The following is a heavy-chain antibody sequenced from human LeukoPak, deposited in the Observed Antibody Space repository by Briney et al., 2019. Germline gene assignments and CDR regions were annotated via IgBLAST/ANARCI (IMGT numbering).Heavy chain of an antibody. V-gene: IGHV3-23*01. CDR3: AKVDGGYYYYGMDV. Sequence: PGGSLRLSCAASGFTFSSYAMSWVRQAPGKGLEWVSAISGSGGSTYYADSVKGRFTISRDNSKNTLYLQMNSLRAEDTAVYYCAKVDGGYYYYGMDVWGKGTTVTVSS. CDR1: GFTFSSYA. J-gene: IGHJ6*04. CDR2: ISGSGGST.